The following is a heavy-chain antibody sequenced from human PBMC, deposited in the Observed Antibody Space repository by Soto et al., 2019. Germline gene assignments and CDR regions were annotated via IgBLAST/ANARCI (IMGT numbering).Heavy chain of an antibody. CDR1: GFTFSSYS. CDR3: ARGLWYYDFWSGSIDRYYFDY. CDR2: ISSSSSYI. Sequence: PGGSLRLSCAASGFTFSSYSMNWVRQAPGKGLEWVSSISSSSSYIYYADSVKGRFTISRDNAKNSLYLQMNSLRAEDTAVYYCARGLWYYDFWSGSIDRYYFDYWGQGTLVTVSS. V-gene: IGHV3-21*01. D-gene: IGHD3-3*01. J-gene: IGHJ4*02.